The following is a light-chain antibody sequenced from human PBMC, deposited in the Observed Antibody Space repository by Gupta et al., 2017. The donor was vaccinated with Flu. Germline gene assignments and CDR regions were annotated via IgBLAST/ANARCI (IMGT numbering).Light chain of an antibody. CDR1: SNDVGGYNY. J-gene: IGLJ3*02. CDR2: EVN. V-gene: IGLV2-14*01. Sequence: QSALTQPASVSGSPGQSITISCTGTSNDVGGYNYVSWYQHHPGKAPKLRMYEVNSRPSGVSNRFSGFKSGSTASLTISGLQAEDEANYYCCSYSTASTWVFGGGTKLTVL. CDR3: CSYSTASTWV.